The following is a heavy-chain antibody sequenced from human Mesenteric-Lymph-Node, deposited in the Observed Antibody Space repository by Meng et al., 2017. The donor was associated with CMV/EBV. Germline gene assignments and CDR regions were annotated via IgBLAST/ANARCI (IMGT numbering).Heavy chain of an antibody. J-gene: IGHJ4*02. D-gene: IGHD2-2*02. Sequence: SETLSLTCTVSGGTMRIYHWAWIRQSPGKGLEWIGEMDSSGNTKYTASLQSRVTISAETSKNQFSLKLSSVTAADTAVYYCARSPFGYCSSTSCYTNPYYFDYWGQGTLVTVSS. V-gene: IGHV4-59*01. CDR3: ARSPFGYCSSTSCYTNPYYFDY. CDR2: MDSSGNT. CDR1: GGTMRIYH.